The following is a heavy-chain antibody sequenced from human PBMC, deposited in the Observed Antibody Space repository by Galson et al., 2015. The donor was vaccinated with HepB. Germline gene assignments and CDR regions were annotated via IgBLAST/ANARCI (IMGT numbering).Heavy chain of an antibody. CDR1: GFTFSRHA. V-gene: IGHV3-30*07. CDR3: ASDFDGSGSFYNMLGY. CDR2: ISSDYTSK. D-gene: IGHD3-10*01. J-gene: IGHJ4*02. Sequence: SLRLSCAVSGFTFSRHAFHWVRQAPGRGLEWVALISSDYTSKFYADSVMGRLTISRDNSKDTVYLQMNSLRDEDTAVYYCASDFDGSGSFYNMLGYWGQGTMVTVSS.